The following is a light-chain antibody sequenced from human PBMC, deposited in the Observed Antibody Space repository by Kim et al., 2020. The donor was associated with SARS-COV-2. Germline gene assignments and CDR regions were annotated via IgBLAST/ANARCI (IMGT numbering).Light chain of an antibody. CDR1: QDISNY. CDR2: DAS. J-gene: IGKJ3*01. CDR3: QHLVT. V-gene: IGKV1-33*01. Sequence: SSLSASVGDRVTITCQASQDISNYLNWYQQKPGKAPKLLIYDASNLETGVPSRFSGSGSGTDFTFTISSLQPEDIATYYCQHLVTFGPGTKVDIK.